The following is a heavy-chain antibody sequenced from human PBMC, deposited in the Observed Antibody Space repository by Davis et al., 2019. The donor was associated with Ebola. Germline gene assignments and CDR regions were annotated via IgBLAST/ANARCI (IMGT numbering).Heavy chain of an antibody. CDR1: GGSISSYY. CDR2: IYYSGST. CDR3: ARATGGNLVGATFDY. J-gene: IGHJ4*02. Sequence: MPSETLSLTCTVSGGSISSYYWSWIRQPPGKGLEWIGYIYYSGSTNYNPSLKSRVTISVDTSKNQFPLKLSSVTAADTAVYYCARATGGNLVGATFDYWGQGTLVTVSS. V-gene: IGHV4-59*01. D-gene: IGHD4-23*01.